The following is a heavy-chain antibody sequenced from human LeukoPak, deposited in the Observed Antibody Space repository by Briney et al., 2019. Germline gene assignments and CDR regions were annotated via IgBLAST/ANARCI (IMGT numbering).Heavy chain of an antibody. J-gene: IGHJ4*02. V-gene: IGHV4-4*07. CDR2: IFPGENT. CDR1: GGSISGYY. Sequence: SETLSLTCTVSGGSISGYYWSWIRQPAGKGLEWIGRIFPGENTNYNPSLKSRVTISVDTSKNQFSLKLSSVTAADTAVYYCARGGADYYDSSGYYLGYWGQGTLVTVSS. D-gene: IGHD3-22*01. CDR3: ARGGADYYDSSGYYLGY.